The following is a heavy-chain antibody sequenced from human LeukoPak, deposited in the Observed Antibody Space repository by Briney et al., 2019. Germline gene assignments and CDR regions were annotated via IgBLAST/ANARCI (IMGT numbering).Heavy chain of an antibody. D-gene: IGHD1-14*01. CDR1: GYTFTSYY. V-gene: IGHV1-3*01. CDR2: INPGNGNT. Sequence: GASVKVSCKASGYTFTSYYMHWVRQAPGQRLEWMGWINPGNGNTRYSQKFQGRVTITADTSARTGYMELTSLTSDDTAVYYCARVHGTTWAGDYWGQGSLVTVSS. J-gene: IGHJ4*02. CDR3: ARVHGTTWAGDY.